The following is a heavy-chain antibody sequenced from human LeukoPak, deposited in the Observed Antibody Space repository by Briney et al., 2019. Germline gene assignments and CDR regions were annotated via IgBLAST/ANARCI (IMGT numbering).Heavy chain of an antibody. CDR1: GGSFSGYY. D-gene: IGHD3-22*01. CDR3: ARGQSGYYDSSGYYGSRNYYYYYYMDV. V-gene: IGHV4-34*01. J-gene: IGHJ6*03. CDR2: INHSGST. Sequence: PSETLSLTCAVYGGSFSGYYWSWIRQPPGKGLEWIGEINHSGSTNYNPSLKSRVTISVDTSKNQFSLKLSSVTAADTAAYYCARGQSGYYDSSGYYGSRNYYYYYYMDVWGKGTTVTVSS.